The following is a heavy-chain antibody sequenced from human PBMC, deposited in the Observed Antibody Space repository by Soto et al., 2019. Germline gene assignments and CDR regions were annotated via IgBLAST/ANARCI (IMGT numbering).Heavy chain of an antibody. D-gene: IGHD3-10*01. V-gene: IGHV1-69*02. CDR2: IIPILGIA. CDR3: ARAPGFGELSSWFDP. J-gene: IGHJ5*02. CDR1: GGTFSSYT. Sequence: ASVKGSCKASGGTFSSYTISWVRQAPGQGLEWMGRIIPILGIANYAQKFQGRVTITADKSTSTAYMELSSLRSEDTAVYYCARAPGFGELSSWFDPWGQGTLVTVSS.